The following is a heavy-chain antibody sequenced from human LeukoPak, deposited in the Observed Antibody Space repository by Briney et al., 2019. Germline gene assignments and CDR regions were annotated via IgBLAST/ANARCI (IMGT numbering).Heavy chain of an antibody. CDR3: ARGPFDIVVVVAATQPDYYYYGMDV. V-gene: IGHV4-34*01. CDR1: GGSISSYY. CDR2: INHSGST. J-gene: IGHJ6*02. D-gene: IGHD2-15*01. Sequence: PSETLSLTCTVSGGSISSYYWSWIRQPPGKGLEWIGEINHSGSTNYNPSLKSRVTISVDTSKNQFSLKLSSVTAADTAVYYFARGPFDIVVVVAATQPDYYYYGMDVWGQGTTVTVSS.